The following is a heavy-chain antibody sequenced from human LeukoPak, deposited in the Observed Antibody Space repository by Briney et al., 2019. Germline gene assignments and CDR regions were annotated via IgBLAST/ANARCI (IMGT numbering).Heavy chain of an antibody. CDR3: ARESVQDGDYMWYFDL. CDR1: GGSISTYY. D-gene: IGHD4-17*01. CDR2: IYASCNT. J-gene: IGHJ2*01. Sequence: SETLSLTCTVSGGSISTYYWSWIRQPAGKGLEWIGRIYASCNTNYNPSLKSRLTMSVDTSKNQFSLKLSSVTAADTAVYYCARESVQDGDYMWYFDLWGRGTLVTVSS. V-gene: IGHV4-4*07.